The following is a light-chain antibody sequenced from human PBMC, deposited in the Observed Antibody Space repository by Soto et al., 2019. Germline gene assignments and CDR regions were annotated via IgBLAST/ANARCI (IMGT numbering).Light chain of an antibody. Sequence: QSALTQPASVSGSPGQSITISCTGTSSDIGGYNFVSWYQHHPGKAPKLMIFAVSNRPSGVSNRFSGSKSGNTASLTISGLQPEDEGDYFCYSYTSSSTNVFGSGTKLTVL. V-gene: IGLV2-14*01. CDR1: SSDIGGYNF. CDR3: YSYTSSSTNV. J-gene: IGLJ1*01. CDR2: AVS.